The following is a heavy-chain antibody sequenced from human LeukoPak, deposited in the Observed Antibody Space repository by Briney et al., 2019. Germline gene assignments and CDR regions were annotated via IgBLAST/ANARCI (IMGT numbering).Heavy chain of an antibody. D-gene: IGHD2-15*01. V-gene: IGHV3-48*03. CDR1: GFTFSSYD. J-gene: IGHJ4*02. Sequence: GGSLRLSCAASGFTFSSYDMNWVRQAPGKGLEWVSHIDSSGSDIYYADSVKGRFTISRDNAKNSLYLQMDSLRAEDTAVYYCVREGSAGGFDYWGQGTLVAVSS. CDR3: VREGSAGGFDY. CDR2: IDSSGSDI.